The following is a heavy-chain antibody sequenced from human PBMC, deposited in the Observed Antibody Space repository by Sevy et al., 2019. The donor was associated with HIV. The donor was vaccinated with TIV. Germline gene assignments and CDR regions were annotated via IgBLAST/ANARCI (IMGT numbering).Heavy chain of an antibody. D-gene: IGHD5-18*01. V-gene: IGHV3-7*01. CDR1: GFTFSGSW. CDR3: ARDRAYSALDY. Sequence: GGSLRLSCVASGFTFSGSWMTWVRQAPGKGLERIAFINEDGSRLGYGDSVRGRFTISRENTKNSLYLQMNSLRAEDTAVYFCARDRAYSALDYWGQGTLVTVSS. J-gene: IGHJ4*02. CDR2: INEDGSRL.